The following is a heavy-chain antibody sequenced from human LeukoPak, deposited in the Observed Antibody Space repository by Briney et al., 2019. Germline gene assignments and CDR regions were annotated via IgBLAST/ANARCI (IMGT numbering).Heavy chain of an antibody. D-gene: IGHD2-2*01. V-gene: IGHV4-34*01. CDR2: INHSGNT. Sequence: PSETLSLTCAVYGGSFSGYYWSWIRQPPGKGLEWIWEINHSGNTAYNPSLKSRVIISVDTSKSQFSLKLRSVTAADTAVYHCARRAYRNCTSNGCYDLFFQHWGQGTLVTVSS. CDR3: ARRAYRNCTSNGCYDLFFQH. J-gene: IGHJ1*01. CDR1: GGSFSGYY.